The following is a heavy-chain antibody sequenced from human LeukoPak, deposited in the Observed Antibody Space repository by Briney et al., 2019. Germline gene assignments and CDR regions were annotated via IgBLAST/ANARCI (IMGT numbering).Heavy chain of an antibody. Sequence: PGGSLRLSCAASGFTFSSYAMSGVRQAPGKGLEWVSAISGSGGSTYYADSVKGRFTISRDNSKNTLYLQMNSLRAEDTAVYYCAKDNYVRQWLVASQPRGWFDPWGQGTLVTVSS. D-gene: IGHD6-19*01. J-gene: IGHJ5*02. CDR2: ISGSGGST. CDR3: AKDNYVRQWLVASQPRGWFDP. V-gene: IGHV3-23*01. CDR1: GFTFSSYA.